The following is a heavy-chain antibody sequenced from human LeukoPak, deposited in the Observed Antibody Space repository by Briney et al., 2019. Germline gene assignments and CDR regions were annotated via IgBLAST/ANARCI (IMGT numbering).Heavy chain of an antibody. CDR3: VKGSEGYCDSKSDY. CDR1: GGTFIKYS. CDR2: IIPMFGTT. Sequence: SVKVSCKASGGTFIKYSMTWVRQAPGQGLEWMGGIIPMFGTTNYAQKFQGRVTITADGSTSTGYMELSSLRSEDTAVYYCVKGSEGYCDSKSDYWGQGTLVTVSS. V-gene: IGHV1-69*13. D-gene: IGHD3-22*01. J-gene: IGHJ4*02.